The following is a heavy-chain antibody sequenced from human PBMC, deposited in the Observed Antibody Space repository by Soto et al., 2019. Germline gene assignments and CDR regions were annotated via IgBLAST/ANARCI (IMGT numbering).Heavy chain of an antibody. CDR1: GFTFSSYC. J-gene: IGHJ4*02. V-gene: IGHV3-30*18. D-gene: IGHD3-3*01. Sequence: GGSLRLSCATPGFTFSSYCIHWVPPAPGKGLEWVAVISYDGSNKYYADSVKGRFTTSRDNSKNTLYLQMNSLRAEDTAVYYCAKSDDFWSGLDDYWGQGTPVTVSS. CDR3: AKSDDFWSGLDDY. CDR2: ISYDGSNK.